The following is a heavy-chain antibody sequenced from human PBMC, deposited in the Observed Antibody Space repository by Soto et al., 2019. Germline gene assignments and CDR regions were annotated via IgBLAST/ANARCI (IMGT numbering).Heavy chain of an antibody. J-gene: IGHJ5*02. CDR3: ATADEDYYDSSGYSGGFDP. V-gene: IGHV3-23*01. D-gene: IGHD3-22*01. CDR1: GFTFSSYA. CDR2: ISGSGGST. Sequence: EVQLLESGGGLVQPGGSLRLSCAASGFTFSSYAMSLVRQAPGKGLEWVSAISGSGGSTYYADSVKGRFTISRDNSKNTLYLQMNSLRAEDTAVYYCATADEDYYDSSGYSGGFDPWGQGTLVTVSS.